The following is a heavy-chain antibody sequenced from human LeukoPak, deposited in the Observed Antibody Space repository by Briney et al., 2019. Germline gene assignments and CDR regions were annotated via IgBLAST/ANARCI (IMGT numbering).Heavy chain of an antibody. CDR3: ARGRTSSWYFDY. J-gene: IGHJ4*02. Sequence: TGGSLRLSCAASGFTFSSYAMSWVRQAPGKGLEWVSFITSSSSTIYYADSVKGRFTISRDNAQNSLYLQMNSLRDEDTAVYYCARGRTSSWYFDYWGQGTLVTVSS. V-gene: IGHV3-48*02. CDR2: ITSSSSTI. CDR1: GFTFSSYA. D-gene: IGHD6-13*01.